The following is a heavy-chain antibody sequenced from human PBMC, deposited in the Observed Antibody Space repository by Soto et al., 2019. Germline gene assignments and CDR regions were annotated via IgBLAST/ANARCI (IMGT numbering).Heavy chain of an antibody. Sequence: QVQLQQSGPRLVKPSETLSLTCTVSSGPDRSHNWGCMRQPPGRGLEWLGYVYYTADTAYNTALRGRVNISADTSTNELPLTLNSVTAADTAVYYCVRQGIDYLHGLVDVCGQVTTVSVSS. D-gene: IGHD4-17*01. CDR3: VRQGIDYLHGLVDV. CDR1: SGPDRSHN. V-gene: IGHV4-59*08. CDR2: VYYTADT. J-gene: IGHJ6*02.